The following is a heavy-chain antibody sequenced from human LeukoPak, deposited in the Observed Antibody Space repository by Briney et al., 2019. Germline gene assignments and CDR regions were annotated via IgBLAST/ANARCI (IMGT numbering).Heavy chain of an antibody. CDR3: ARDLGLSSGYAYYYYGMDV. D-gene: IGHD3-22*01. Sequence: ASVKVSCKASGYTFTTYTMYWVRQAPGQRLEWMGWINAGNGNTKYSQKFQGRVTITRDTSASTAYMELSSLRSEDTAMYYCARDLGLSSGYAYYYYGMDVWGQGTTVTVSS. J-gene: IGHJ6*02. CDR2: INAGNGNT. V-gene: IGHV1-3*01. CDR1: GYTFTTYT.